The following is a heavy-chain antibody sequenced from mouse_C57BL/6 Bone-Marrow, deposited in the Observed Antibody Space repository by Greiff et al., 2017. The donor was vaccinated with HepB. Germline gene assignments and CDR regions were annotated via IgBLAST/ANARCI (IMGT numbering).Heavy chain of an antibody. Sequence: QVQLQQPGAELVRPGSSVKLSCKASGYTFTSYWMDWVKQRPGQGLEWIGNIYPSDSETHYNQKFKDKATLTVDKSSSTAYMQLSSLTSEDSAVYYCARSAARSGGYAMDYWGRGTSVTLSS. D-gene: IGHD1-1*02. J-gene: IGHJ4*01. CDR3: ARSAARSGGYAMDY. CDR2: IYPSDSET. CDR1: GYTFTSYW. V-gene: IGHV1-61*01.